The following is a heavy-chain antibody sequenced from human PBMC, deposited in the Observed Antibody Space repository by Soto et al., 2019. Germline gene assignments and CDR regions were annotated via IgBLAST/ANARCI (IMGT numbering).Heavy chain of an antibody. D-gene: IGHD4-17*01. Sequence: QVQLQESGPGLVKPSQTLSLTCTVSGGSISSGDYYWSWIRQSPGKGLEWIGYIYYSGNTYYNPSLKSRVTMSVDTSKNQFSLKLSSVTAADTVVYYCARDYGGRPGGDYWGQGTLVTVSS. CDR3: ARDYGGRPGGDY. V-gene: IGHV4-30-4*01. CDR2: IYYSGNT. J-gene: IGHJ4*02. CDR1: GGSISSGDYY.